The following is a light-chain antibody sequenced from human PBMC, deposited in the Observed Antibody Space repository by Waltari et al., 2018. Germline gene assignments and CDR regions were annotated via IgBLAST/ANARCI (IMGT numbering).Light chain of an antibody. V-gene: IGLV3-10*01. CDR3: CSPDSSGNHWV. J-gene: IGLJ3*02. Sequence: SYELTQPPSVSVSPGQTARITCSGDALPKQYGFFYSQKSGQAPVLVIYEDNKRPSGIPERFSGSSSGTLSTLTVSGAQVDDEADYYCCSPDSSGNHWVFGGGTKLAVL. CDR1: ALPKQY. CDR2: EDN.